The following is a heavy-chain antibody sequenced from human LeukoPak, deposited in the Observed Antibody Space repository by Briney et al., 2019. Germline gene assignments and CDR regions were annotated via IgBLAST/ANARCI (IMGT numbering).Heavy chain of an antibody. CDR1: GYSISRGYY. CDR2: VYHTGST. D-gene: IGHD5-18*01. Sequence: PSETLSLTCAVSGYSISRGYYWALIRQPPGKGLEWIGTVYHTGSTYYNPSLDSRVTISVDTSKNEFSLNLKSVTAADTAVYYCARDLDTAMVTFDYWGQGTLVTVSS. V-gene: IGHV4-38-2*02. J-gene: IGHJ4*02. CDR3: ARDLDTAMVTFDY.